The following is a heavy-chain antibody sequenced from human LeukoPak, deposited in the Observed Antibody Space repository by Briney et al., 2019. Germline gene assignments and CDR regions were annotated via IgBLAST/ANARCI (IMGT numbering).Heavy chain of an antibody. CDR3: AEIAAGK. Sequence: GGSLRLSCAASGFTFSSYAMHWVRQAPGKGLEWVAVISYDGSNKYYADSVKGRFTISRDNSKNTLYLQMNRLRAEDTAVYYCAEIAAGKWGQGTLVTVSS. D-gene: IGHD6-13*01. V-gene: IGHV3-30-3*01. CDR1: GFTFSSYA. J-gene: IGHJ4*02. CDR2: ISYDGSNK.